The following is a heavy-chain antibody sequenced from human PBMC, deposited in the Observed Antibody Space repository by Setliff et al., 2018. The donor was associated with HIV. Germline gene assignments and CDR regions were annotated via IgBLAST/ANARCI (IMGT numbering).Heavy chain of an antibody. Sequence: SETLSLTCAVSGYSISSGYYWGWIRQPPGKGLEWIGSIYHSGTTNYNSSLKSRVTISVDTSKNQFSLNVTSVTAADTAVYYCTRRDVSPLWFGQFDYWGQGILVTVSS. CDR3: TRRDVSPLWFGQFDY. D-gene: IGHD3-10*01. CDR1: GYSISSGYY. J-gene: IGHJ4*02. V-gene: IGHV4-38-2*01. CDR2: IYHSGTT.